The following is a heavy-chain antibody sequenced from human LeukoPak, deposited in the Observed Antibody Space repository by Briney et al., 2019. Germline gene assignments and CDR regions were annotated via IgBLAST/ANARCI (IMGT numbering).Heavy chain of an antibody. CDR1: GFTFSSYA. CDR2: ISSNGGST. V-gene: IGHV3-64*01. J-gene: IGHJ4*02. Sequence: GRSLRLSCAASGFTFSSYAMHWVRQAPGKGLEYVSAISSNGGSTYYANSVKGRFTISRDNSKNTLYLQMGSLRAEDMAVYYCARGPRFLEWLPIDYWGQGTLVTVSS. D-gene: IGHD3-3*01. CDR3: ARGPRFLEWLPIDY.